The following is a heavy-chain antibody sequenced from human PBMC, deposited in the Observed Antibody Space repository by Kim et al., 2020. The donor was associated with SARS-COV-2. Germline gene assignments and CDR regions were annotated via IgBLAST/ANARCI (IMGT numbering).Heavy chain of an antibody. J-gene: IGHJ5*02. V-gene: IGHV4-39*01. D-gene: IGHD1-26*01. CDR3: ARHSIVGATTSFDP. CDR2: IYYSGST. Sequence: SETLSLTCTVSGGSISSSSYYWGWIRQPPGKGLEWIGSIYYSGSTYYNPSLKSRVTISVDTSKNQFSLKLSSVTAADTAVYYCARHSIVGATTSFDPWGQGTLVTASS. CDR1: GGSISSSSYY.